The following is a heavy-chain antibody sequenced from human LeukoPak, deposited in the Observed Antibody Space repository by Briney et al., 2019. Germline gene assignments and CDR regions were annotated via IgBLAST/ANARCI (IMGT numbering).Heavy chain of an antibody. CDR1: GFTFSYYS. D-gene: IGHD1-26*01. CDR2: ISSSGSTI. Sequence: PGGSLRLSCAASGFTFSYYSMNWVRQAPGKGLEWVSYISSSGSTIYYADSVEGRFTISRDNAKNLLYLQMNSLRVGDTAVYYCARLGGSYPVSPWGQGTLVTVFS. V-gene: IGHV3-48*04. CDR3: ARLGGSYPVSP. J-gene: IGHJ5*02.